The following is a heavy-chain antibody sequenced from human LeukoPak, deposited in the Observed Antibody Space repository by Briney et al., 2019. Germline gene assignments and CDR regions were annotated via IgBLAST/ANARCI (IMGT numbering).Heavy chain of an antibody. V-gene: IGHV3-33*06. Sequence: GGSLRLSCAASGFTFSSYVMHWVRQAPGKGLEWVAVIWNDGSNKYFADSVKGRFTISRDSSKNTLYLQMNSLRAEDTAVYYCANATGDNDAFDIWGQGTMVTVSS. D-gene: IGHD7-27*01. CDR1: GFTFSSYV. J-gene: IGHJ3*02. CDR3: ANATGDNDAFDI. CDR2: IWNDGSNK.